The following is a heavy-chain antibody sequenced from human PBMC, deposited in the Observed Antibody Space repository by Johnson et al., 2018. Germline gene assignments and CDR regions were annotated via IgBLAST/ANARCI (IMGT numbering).Heavy chain of an antibody. Sequence: VQLVQSGGGLVQXGGSLRLSCTASGFTFRSYEMHWVRQVTGKGLEWVSAVSTAGDTYYSVSVKGRFTISRENAMNSLYLQMSSLRAGDTAVYYCVREQSGSGSKAFDIWGQGTMVTVSS. CDR1: GFTFRSYE. CDR2: VSTAGDT. J-gene: IGHJ3*02. CDR3: VREQSGSGSKAFDI. V-gene: IGHV3-13*01. D-gene: IGHD3-22*01.